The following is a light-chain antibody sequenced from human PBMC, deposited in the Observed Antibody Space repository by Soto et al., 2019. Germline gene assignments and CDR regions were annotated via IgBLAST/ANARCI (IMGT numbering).Light chain of an antibody. CDR2: GNN. V-gene: IGLV1-40*01. J-gene: IGLJ1*01. CDR1: SSNIGAGYD. Sequence: QSVLTQPPSVSGAPGQRVTISCTGGSSNIGAGYDVYWYQQLPGTAPKLLIYGNNNRPSGVPDRFSGSKSGTSASLTITGLQAEDEADYFCQSYDSSLSVLYVFGSGTKLTVL. CDR3: QSYDSSLSVLYV.